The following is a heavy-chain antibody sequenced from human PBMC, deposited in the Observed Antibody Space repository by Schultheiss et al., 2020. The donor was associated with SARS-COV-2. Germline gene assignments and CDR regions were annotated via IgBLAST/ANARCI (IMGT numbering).Heavy chain of an antibody. V-gene: IGHV3-15*07. J-gene: IGHJ4*02. CDR1: GFTFSNAW. D-gene: IGHD6-19*01. CDR2: IKSKTDGGTT. Sequence: GGSLRLSCAASGFTFSNAWMNWVRQAPGKGLEWVGRIKSKTDGGTTDYAAPVKGRFTISRDDSKNTLYLQMNSLRAEDTAVYYCAKCRRAGYSSGWFPDYWGQGTLVTVSS. CDR3: AKCRRAGYSSGWFPDY.